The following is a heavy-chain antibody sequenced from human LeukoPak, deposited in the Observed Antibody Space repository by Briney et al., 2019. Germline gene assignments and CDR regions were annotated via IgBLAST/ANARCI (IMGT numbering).Heavy chain of an antibody. V-gene: IGHV3-33*05. CDR1: GFSFGSFG. D-gene: IGHD1-1*01. Sequence: GGSLRLSCEASGFSFGSFGMHWLRQAPGKGLEWVAVISHDGSSENYRDSVRGRFAISRDNSRSTLYLQMNSLRAEDTAVNYCAKDQGMRQVWNWFDACGQGTLVTVSS. J-gene: IGHJ5*02. CDR3: AKDQGMRQVWNWFDA. CDR2: ISHDGSSE.